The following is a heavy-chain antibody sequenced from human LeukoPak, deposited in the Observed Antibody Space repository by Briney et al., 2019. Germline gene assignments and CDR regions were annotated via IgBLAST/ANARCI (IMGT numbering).Heavy chain of an antibody. CDR3: ARVSGLDY. Sequence: GESLRLCCAASGFRFSSYWMSWVRQAPGKGLEWVANIKQDESEEYYADSVKGRFTISRDNAKNSLYLQMNSQRVEDTAVYYCARVSGLDYWGQGTLVTVSS. CDR2: IKQDESEE. J-gene: IGHJ4*02. CDR1: GFRFSSYW. D-gene: IGHD2-15*01. V-gene: IGHV3-7*01.